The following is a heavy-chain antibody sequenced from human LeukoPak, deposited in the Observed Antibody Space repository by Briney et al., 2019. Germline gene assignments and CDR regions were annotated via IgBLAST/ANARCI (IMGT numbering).Heavy chain of an antibody. V-gene: IGHV3-53*01. CDR3: ARRNIAAAALDY. Sequence: GGSLRLSCAASGFIVSSNYMSWVRQAPGKGLEWVSVIYSGGSTYYADSVKGRFTISRDNSKNTLYLQMNSLRAEDTAVYYCARRNIAAAALDYWGQGTLVTVSS. J-gene: IGHJ4*02. D-gene: IGHD6-13*01. CDR2: IYSGGST. CDR1: GFIVSSNY.